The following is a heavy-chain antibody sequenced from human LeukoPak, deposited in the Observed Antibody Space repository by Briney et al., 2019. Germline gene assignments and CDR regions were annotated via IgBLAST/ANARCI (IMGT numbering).Heavy chain of an antibody. J-gene: IGHJ4*02. D-gene: IGHD6-19*01. CDR1: GFTFSSYG. CDR3: AKFGASYSSGGKALFDY. V-gene: IGHV3-23*01. Sequence: GGSLRLSCAASGFTFSSYGMSWVRQAPGKGLEWVSAISGSGGSTYYADSVKGRFTISRDNSKNTLYLQMNSLRAEDTAVYYCAKFGASYSSGGKALFDYWGRGPLVTVSS. CDR2: ISGSGGST.